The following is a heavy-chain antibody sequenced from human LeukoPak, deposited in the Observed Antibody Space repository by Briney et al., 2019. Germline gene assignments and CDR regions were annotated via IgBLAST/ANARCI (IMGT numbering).Heavy chain of an antibody. Sequence: PSETLSLTCTVSGGSIISGGYHWSWIRQHPGKGLEWIGFIHHSGSTYYNPSLKSRLSVSVDTSKNQFSLKLSSVTAADTAVYYCARPYYYDSRIDPWGQGILVTVSS. CDR3: ARPYYYDSRIDP. CDR1: GGSIISGGYH. D-gene: IGHD3-22*01. J-gene: IGHJ5*02. CDR2: IHHSGST. V-gene: IGHV4-31*03.